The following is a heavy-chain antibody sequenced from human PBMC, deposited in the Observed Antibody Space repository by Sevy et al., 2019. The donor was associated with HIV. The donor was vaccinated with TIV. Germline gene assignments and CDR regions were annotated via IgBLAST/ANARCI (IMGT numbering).Heavy chain of an antibody. Sequence: ASVKVSCKASGYTFINYDMQWARQAPGQGLEWMALISPSSGLTTYAQKFQDRVTLTRDTSTNTVYMELSGLTSEDTAVYYCARLRSCGGACYIFDYWGQGALVTVSS. CDR2: ISPSSGLT. J-gene: IGHJ4*02. CDR1: GYTFINYD. CDR3: ARLRSCGGACYIFDY. V-gene: IGHV1-46*01. D-gene: IGHD2-21*02.